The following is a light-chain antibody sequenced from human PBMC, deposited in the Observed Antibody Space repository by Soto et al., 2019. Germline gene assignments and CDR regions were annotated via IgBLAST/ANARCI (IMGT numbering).Light chain of an antibody. Sequence: EIVLTQSPDTLSLSPGERATLSCRASQSVSSYLAWYQQKPGQAPRLLIYDASSRATGIPARFSGSGSGTDFTLTISSLEPEDFAVYYCQQRRNWPYTFGQGTKLEIK. CDR1: QSVSSY. CDR2: DAS. V-gene: IGKV3-11*01. CDR3: QQRRNWPYT. J-gene: IGKJ2*01.